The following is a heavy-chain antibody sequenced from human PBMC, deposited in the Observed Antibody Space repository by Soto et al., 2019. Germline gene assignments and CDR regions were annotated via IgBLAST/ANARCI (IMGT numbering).Heavy chain of an antibody. V-gene: IGHV3-48*02. CDR1: GFSFSDYN. D-gene: IGHD5-18*01. CDR3: ARERPGIPFDY. CDR2: ITTSSSFT. Sequence: EVQLVESGGVLAQPGGSLRLSCGASGFSFSDYNMNWVRQAPGKGLEWVSYITTSSSFTLYADSVKGRFTISRDNAKSSLYLQRNSLRDEYTAVYYCARERPGIPFDYWGQGTLVTVSS. J-gene: IGHJ4*02.